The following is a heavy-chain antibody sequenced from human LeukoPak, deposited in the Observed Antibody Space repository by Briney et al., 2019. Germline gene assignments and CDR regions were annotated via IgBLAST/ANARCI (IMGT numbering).Heavy chain of an antibody. V-gene: IGHV3-21*01. CDR2: ISSSSSYI. Sequence: GGSLRLSCAASGFTFSSYSMNWVRQAPGKGLEWVSSISSSSSYIYYADSVKGRFTISRDNAKNSLYLQMNSLRAEDTAVYYCASLAYCGGDCYSVYYFDYWGQGTLVTVSS. CDR1: GFTFSSYS. CDR3: ASLAYCGGDCYSVYYFDY. J-gene: IGHJ4*02. D-gene: IGHD2-21*01.